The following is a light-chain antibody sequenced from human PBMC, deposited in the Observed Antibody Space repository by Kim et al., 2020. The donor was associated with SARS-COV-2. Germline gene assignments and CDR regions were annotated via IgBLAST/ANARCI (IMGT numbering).Light chain of an antibody. CDR3: QQRRNWPLT. CDR1: QSVSSY. CDR2: DAS. Sequence: LSPGERATLSCRASQSVSSYLAWYQQKLGQAPRLLIYDASNRATGIPARFSGSGSGTDFTLTISNLESEDFAVYYCQQRRNWPLTFGGGTKVDIK. V-gene: IGKV3-11*01. J-gene: IGKJ4*01.